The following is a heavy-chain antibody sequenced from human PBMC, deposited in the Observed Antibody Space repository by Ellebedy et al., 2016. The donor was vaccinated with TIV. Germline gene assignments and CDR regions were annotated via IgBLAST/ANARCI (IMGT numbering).Heavy chain of an antibody. Sequence: MPSETLSLTCTVSGGSISSYYWSWIRQPPGKGLEWIGYIHYSGSTNYNPSLNSRVTISLDTAKNQFSLNLSSVTAADTAVYYCAKEGRGRWYFDLWGRGTLVTVSS. CDR3: AKEGRGRWYFDL. V-gene: IGHV4-59*01. J-gene: IGHJ2*01. CDR1: GGSISSYY. D-gene: IGHD6-25*01. CDR2: IHYSGST.